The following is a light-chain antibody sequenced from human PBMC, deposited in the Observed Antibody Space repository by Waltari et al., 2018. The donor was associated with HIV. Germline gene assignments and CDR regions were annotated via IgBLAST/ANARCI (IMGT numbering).Light chain of an antibody. J-gene: IGKJ5*01. V-gene: IGKV1-27*01. Sequence: DIQMTQSPSSLSASVGDRVTITCRASQGISNFFSWYQQKPGKVPRLLIYAASTLHAGVPSRFSGSGSGTDFTLTISSLQPEDVATYYCQKYKRALLTFGQGTRLEIK. CDR2: AAS. CDR3: QKYKRALLT. CDR1: QGISNF.